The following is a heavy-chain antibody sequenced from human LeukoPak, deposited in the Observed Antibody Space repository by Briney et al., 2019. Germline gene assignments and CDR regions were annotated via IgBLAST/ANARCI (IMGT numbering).Heavy chain of an antibody. Sequence: GGSLRLSCATSGFSFYNLAFHWVRQAPGKGLEWVSLISHDENTKKYADSVKGRFTISRDNAKNSLYLQMNSLRAEDTALYYCAKDMMAIVGGTTSAFDMWGQGTMVTVSS. CDR1: GFSFYNLA. CDR2: ISHDENTK. J-gene: IGHJ3*02. D-gene: IGHD1-26*01. V-gene: IGHV3-30*18. CDR3: AKDMMAIVGGTTSAFDM.